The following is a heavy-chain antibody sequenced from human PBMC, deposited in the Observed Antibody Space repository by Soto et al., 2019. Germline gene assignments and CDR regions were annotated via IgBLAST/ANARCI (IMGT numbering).Heavy chain of an antibody. CDR1: GFTVSSNY. CDR3: ARDQGLGYFSGGSCYSHYGIDV. D-gene: IGHD2-15*01. CDR2: IYSGGST. J-gene: IGHJ6*02. V-gene: IGHV3-53*01. Sequence: GGSLRLSCAASGFTVSSNYMSWVRQAPGKGLEWVSVIYSGGSTYYADSVKGRFTISRDNSKNTLYLQMNSLRAEDTAVYYCARDQGLGYFSGGSCYSHYGIDVRAQRTTDTGSS.